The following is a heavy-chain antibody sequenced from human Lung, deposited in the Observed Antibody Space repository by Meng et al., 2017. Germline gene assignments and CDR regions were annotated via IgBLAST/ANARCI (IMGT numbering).Heavy chain of an antibody. Sequence: QVQPQQSGQGLVKPSETFSLPCAISGDSVSANSAAWNWIRQSPSRGLEWLGRTYYRSKWYNDYAVSVKSRIIITPDTSKNQFSLQLNSVTPEDTAVYFCASGYGLPSWGQGTLVTVSS. V-gene: IGHV6-1*01. CDR1: GDSVSANSAA. J-gene: IGHJ5*02. CDR3: ASGYGLPS. CDR2: TYYRSKWYN. D-gene: IGHD5-18*01.